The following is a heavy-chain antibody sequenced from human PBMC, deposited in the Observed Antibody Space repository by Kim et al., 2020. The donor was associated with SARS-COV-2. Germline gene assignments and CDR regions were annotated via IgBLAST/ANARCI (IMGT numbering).Heavy chain of an antibody. V-gene: IGHV4-34*01. D-gene: IGHD3-16*01. CDR2: HSGRT. J-gene: IGHJ4*02. CDR3: ARRGAPDS. Sequence: HSGRTNYNPSLESRLTISVSPSKRQFSLKIRSVTAADTAVYYCARRGAPDSWGQGTLVTVSS.